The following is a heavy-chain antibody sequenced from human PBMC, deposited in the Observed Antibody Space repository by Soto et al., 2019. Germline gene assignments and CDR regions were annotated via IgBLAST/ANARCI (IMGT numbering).Heavy chain of an antibody. CDR1: GFTFKESA. CDR3: AKGRGSSWAWYFDN. V-gene: IGHV3-23*01. D-gene: IGHD6-13*01. Sequence: EVRLLEAGGGLKQPGGSLRLSCAASGFTFKESAMNWVRQAPGKGLEWVASISDTGASTWYAESVRGRLSISRDNSKKPLYLQMNSLRGEDTAVYYCAKGRGSSWAWYFDNWGQGTLVTVSS. J-gene: IGHJ4*02. CDR2: ISDTGAST.